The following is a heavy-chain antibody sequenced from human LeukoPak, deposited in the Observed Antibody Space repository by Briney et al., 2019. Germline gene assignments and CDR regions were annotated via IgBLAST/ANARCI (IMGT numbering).Heavy chain of an antibody. CDR2: IKQDGRER. V-gene: IGHV3-7*01. Sequence: GGSLRLSCVASGFTFSSYWMSWDRQAPGKGLECVADIKQDGRERYYVESVKGRFTISRDNAKNSLYLQMNSLRVEDTAVYYCARGKSGSYGTKGYWGRGTLVTVSS. CDR3: ARGKSGSYGTKGY. CDR1: GFTFSSYW. D-gene: IGHD1-26*01. J-gene: IGHJ4*02.